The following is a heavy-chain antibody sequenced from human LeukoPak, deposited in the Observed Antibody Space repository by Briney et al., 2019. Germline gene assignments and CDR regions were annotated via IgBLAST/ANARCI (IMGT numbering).Heavy chain of an antibody. CDR1: GGSISSYY. V-gene: IGHV4-59*01. CDR2: IYYSGST. CDR3: AREGVGATH. D-gene: IGHD1-26*01. J-gene: IGHJ4*02. Sequence: PSETLPLTCTVSGGSISSYYWSWIRQPPGKGLEWIGYIYYSGSTNYNPSLRSRVTISVDTSKNQFSLKLSSVTAADTAVYYCAREGVGATHGDQGTLVTVSS.